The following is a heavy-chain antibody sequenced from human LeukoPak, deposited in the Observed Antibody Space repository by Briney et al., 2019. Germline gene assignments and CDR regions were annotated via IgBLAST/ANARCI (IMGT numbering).Heavy chain of an antibody. CDR1: GFTFSSYS. Sequence: GGSLRLSCAASGFTFSSYSMNWVRQAPGKGLEWVSSISSSSSYIYYADPVKGRFTISRDNAKNSLYLQMNSLRAEDTAVYYCAREEGRQLEGHFDYWGQGTLAIVSS. CDR3: AREEGRQLEGHFDY. J-gene: IGHJ4*02. D-gene: IGHD3-10*01. CDR2: ISSSSSYI. V-gene: IGHV3-21*01.